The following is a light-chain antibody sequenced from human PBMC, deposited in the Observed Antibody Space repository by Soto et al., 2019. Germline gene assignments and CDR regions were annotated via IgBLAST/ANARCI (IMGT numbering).Light chain of an antibody. CDR3: QQSYSTSLYT. J-gene: IGKJ2*01. CDR2: AAS. Sequence: DIQMTQSPSSLSASVGDRVTITCRASQSISNYLNWYQQKPGKAPKLLIYAASSLQSGVPSRFSGSGFGTDFTLTISSLQPEDFATYYCQQSYSTSLYTFGQGTKLEIK. CDR1: QSISNY. V-gene: IGKV1-39*01.